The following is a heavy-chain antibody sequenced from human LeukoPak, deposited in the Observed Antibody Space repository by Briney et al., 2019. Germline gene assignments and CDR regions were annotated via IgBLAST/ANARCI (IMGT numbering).Heavy chain of an antibody. J-gene: IGHJ5*02. CDR2: IIPIFGTA. CDR3: ARAPDYYDSSGYGGWFDP. D-gene: IGHD3-22*01. V-gene: IGHV1-69*05. CDR1: GGTFSSYA. Sequence: SVKVSCKASGGTFSSYAISWVRQAPGQGLEWMGGIIPIFGTANYARKFQGRVTITTDEPTSTAYMELSSLRSEDTAVYYCARAPDYYDSSGYGGWFDPWGQGTLVTVSS.